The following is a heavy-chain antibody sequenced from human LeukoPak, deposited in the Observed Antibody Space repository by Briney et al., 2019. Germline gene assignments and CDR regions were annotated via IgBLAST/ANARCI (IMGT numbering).Heavy chain of an antibody. J-gene: IGHJ4*02. CDR3: ARQMTSTRLFDS. D-gene: IGHD5/OR15-5a*01. CDR2: IGSDGSKK. CDR1: GFMFSDHA. V-gene: IGHV3-30*04. Sequence: GRSLRLSCVASGFMFSDHAFHWVRQSPGKGLEWVALIGSDGSKKYYADSVQGRFTVSRENSKNTLFLQMNTLRADDTAVYFCARQMTSTRLFDSWGQGTLVTVSS.